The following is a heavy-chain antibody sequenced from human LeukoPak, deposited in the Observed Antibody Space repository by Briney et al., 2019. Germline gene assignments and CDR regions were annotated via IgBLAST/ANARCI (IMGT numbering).Heavy chain of an antibody. CDR3: ARGGAAGGTDAFDI. J-gene: IGHJ3*02. D-gene: IGHD6-13*01. V-gene: IGHV3-74*01. CDR1: GFTFSLYW. CDR2: ISSDGRST. Sequence: PGGSLRLSCAASGFTFSLYWMHWVRQAPESGLEWVSRISSDGRSTIYADSVKGRFTISRDNAKNSLYVQMNSLRAEDTAVYCCARGGAAGGTDAFDIWGQGTMVTVSS.